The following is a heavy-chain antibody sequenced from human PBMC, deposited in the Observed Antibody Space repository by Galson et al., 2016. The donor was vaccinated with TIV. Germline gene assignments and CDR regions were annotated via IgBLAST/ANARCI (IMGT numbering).Heavy chain of an antibody. D-gene: IGHD4-17*01. V-gene: IGHV3-9*01. CDR2: INWKGNSV. J-gene: IGHJ4*02. CDR3: AKGGGYGDVYFDF. Sequence: SLRLSCAASGFTFDDYPMHWVRQPPGKGLEWVSSINWKGNSVVYADSVKGRFTISRDNSKNTVYLQTNSLRAEDTAVYYCAKGGGYGDVYFDFWGQGTLVTVSS. CDR1: GFTFDDYP.